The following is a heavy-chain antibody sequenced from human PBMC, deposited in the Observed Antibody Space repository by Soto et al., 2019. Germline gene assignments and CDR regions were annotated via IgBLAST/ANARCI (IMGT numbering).Heavy chain of an antibody. D-gene: IGHD3-3*01. CDR3: ARDPDFWSGYEVDY. CDR1: GFTFSSYS. J-gene: IGHJ4*02. V-gene: IGHV3-21*01. CDR2: ISSSSSYI. Sequence: GGSLRLSCAASGFTFSSYSMNWVRQAPGKGLEWVSSISSSSSYIYYADSVKGRFTISRENAKNSLYLQMNSLRAEDTAVYYCARDPDFWSGYEVDYWGQGTLVTVSS.